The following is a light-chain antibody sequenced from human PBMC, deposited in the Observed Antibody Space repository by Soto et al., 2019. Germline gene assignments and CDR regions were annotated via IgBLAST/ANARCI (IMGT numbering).Light chain of an antibody. CDR3: SSYTTSGSLFYV. CDR1: SRDIGGYNY. CDR2: EVT. Sequence: QSVLAQPASVSGSPGQSITISCTGASRDIGGYNYVSRYQHHPGKAPKLLIYEVTNRPSGVSNRFSGSKSGKTASLTISGLQAEDEADYYCSSYTTSGSLFYVFGTGTKVTVL. J-gene: IGLJ1*01. V-gene: IGLV2-14*01.